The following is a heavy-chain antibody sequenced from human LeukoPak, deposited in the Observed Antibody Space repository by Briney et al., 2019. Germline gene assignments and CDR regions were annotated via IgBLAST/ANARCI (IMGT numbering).Heavy chain of an antibody. D-gene: IGHD2-2*02. CDR3: ARAYCSSTSCYIAFDI. CDR1: GLTFSSYS. V-gene: IGHV3-48*04. CDR2: ISSSSSTI. J-gene: IGHJ3*02. Sequence: PGGSLRLSCAASGLTFSSYSMNWVRQAPGKGLEWVSYISSSSSTIYYADSVKGRFTISRDNAKNSLYLQMHSLRAEDTAVYYCARAYCSSTSCYIAFDIWGQGTMVTVSS.